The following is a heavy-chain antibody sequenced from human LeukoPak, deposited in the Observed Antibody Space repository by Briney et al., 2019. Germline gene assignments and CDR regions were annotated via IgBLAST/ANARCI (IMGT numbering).Heavy chain of an antibody. CDR1: GFTFSSYS. J-gene: IGHJ3*02. CDR3: ARADSNYGAFDM. V-gene: IGHV3-21*01. D-gene: IGHD4-11*01. Sequence: GGSLRLSCAASGFTFSSYSMNWVRQAPGKGLEWVSSISSSSSYIYYADSVKGRFTISRDNAKNSLYLQMNSLRAEDTAVYYCARADSNYGAFDMWGQGTMVTVSS. CDR2: ISSSSSYI.